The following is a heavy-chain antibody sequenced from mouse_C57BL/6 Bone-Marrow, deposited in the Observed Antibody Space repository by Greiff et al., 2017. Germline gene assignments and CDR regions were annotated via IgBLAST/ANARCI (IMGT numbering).Heavy chain of an antibody. V-gene: IGHV1-82*01. CDR2: LYPGDGDT. D-gene: IGHD4-1*01. J-gene: IGHJ3*01. CDR3: VNWLFAY. CDR1: GYAFSSSW. Sequence: QVQLQQSGPELVKPGASVKISCKASGYAFSSSWMNWVKQRPGKGLEWIGRLYPGDGDTNYNGKFKGKATLTADKSSSTAYMQLSSLTSEDSAVYFCVNWLFAYWGQGTLVTVSA.